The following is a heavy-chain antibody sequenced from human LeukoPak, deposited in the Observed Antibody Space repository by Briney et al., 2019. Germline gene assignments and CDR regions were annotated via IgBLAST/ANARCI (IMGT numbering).Heavy chain of an antibody. CDR2: IYYSGST. Sequence: NPSETLSLTCTVSGGSSSSGDYYWSWIRQPPGKGLEWIGYIYYSGSTYYNPSLKSRVTISVDTSKNQFSLKLSSVTAADTAVYYCARVDFWSDYFFDFWGQGPLVTVSS. CDR1: GGSSSSGDYY. CDR3: ARVDFWSDYFFDF. V-gene: IGHV4-30-4*08. D-gene: IGHD3-3*01. J-gene: IGHJ4*02.